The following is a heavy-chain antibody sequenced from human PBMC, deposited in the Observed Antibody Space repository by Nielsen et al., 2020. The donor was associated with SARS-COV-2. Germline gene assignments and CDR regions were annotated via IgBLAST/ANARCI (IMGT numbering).Heavy chain of an antibody. J-gene: IGHJ6*02. D-gene: IGHD1-26*01. Sequence: GESLKISCAASGFTFSDYYMSWIRQAPGKGLEWVSYISSSSSYTNYADSVKGRFTISRDNAKNSLYLQMNSLRAEDTAVYYCARSWEEYRAPYYYYGMDVWGQGTTVTVSS. CDR2: ISSSSSYT. CDR3: ARSWEEYRAPYYYYGMDV. CDR1: GFTFSDYY. V-gene: IGHV3-11*03.